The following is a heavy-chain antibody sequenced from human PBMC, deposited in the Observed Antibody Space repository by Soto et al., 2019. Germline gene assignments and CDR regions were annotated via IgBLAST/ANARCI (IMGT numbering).Heavy chain of an antibody. CDR3: AKAPYSSSWYGNYYYYGMDV. CDR2: ISYDGSNK. CDR1: GFTFSSYG. Sequence: GGSLRLSCAASGFTFSSYGMHWVRQAPGKGLEWVAVISYDGSNKYYADSVKGRFTISRDNSKNTPYLQMNSLRAEDTAVYYCAKAPYSSSWYGNYYYYGMDVWGQGTTVTVSS. V-gene: IGHV3-30*18. D-gene: IGHD6-13*01. J-gene: IGHJ6*02.